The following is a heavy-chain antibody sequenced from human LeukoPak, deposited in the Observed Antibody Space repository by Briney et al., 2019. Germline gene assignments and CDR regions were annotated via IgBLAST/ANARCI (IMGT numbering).Heavy chain of an antibody. Sequence: SETLSLTCTVSGGSISRYYWSWIRQPAGKVLELIGRIYTSGCTNYNPSLKSRVTMSVDTSKNQFSLKLSSVAAADTAVYYCARHYWYFDLWGRGTLVTVSS. CDR1: GGSISRYY. CDR3: ARHYWYFDL. J-gene: IGHJ2*01. CDR2: IYTSGCT. V-gene: IGHV4-4*07.